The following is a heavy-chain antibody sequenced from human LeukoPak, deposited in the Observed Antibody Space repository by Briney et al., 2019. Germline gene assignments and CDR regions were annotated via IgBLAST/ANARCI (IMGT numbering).Heavy chain of an antibody. CDR1: GFTFSDYY. CDR2: ISGSGDNT. J-gene: IGHJ4*02. V-gene: IGHV3-23*01. Sequence: GGSLRLSCAASGFTFSDYYMSWGRQAPGKGLEWVSGISGSGDNTYYADSVKGRFTTSRDNSKNTLYVQVNSLGTEDTAAYYCAKGSYYDSSGSFYFDYWGQGTLVTVSS. CDR3: AKGSYYDSSGSFYFDY. D-gene: IGHD3-22*01.